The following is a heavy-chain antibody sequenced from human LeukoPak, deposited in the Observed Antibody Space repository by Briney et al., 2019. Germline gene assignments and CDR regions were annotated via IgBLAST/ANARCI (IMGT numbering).Heavy chain of an antibody. J-gene: IGHJ5*02. CDR3: AREYDILTGYST. V-gene: IGHV3-53*01. Sequence: GGSLRLSCAASGFTLSSNYMSWVRQAPGKGLGWVSVIYSGGSTYYADSVKGRFTISRDNSKNTLYLQMNSLRAEDTAVYYCAREYDILTGYSTWGQGTLVTVSS. CDR1: GFTLSSNY. D-gene: IGHD3-9*01. CDR2: IYSGGST.